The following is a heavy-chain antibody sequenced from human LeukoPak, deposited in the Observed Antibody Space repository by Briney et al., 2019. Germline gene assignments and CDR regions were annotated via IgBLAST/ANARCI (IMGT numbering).Heavy chain of an antibody. Sequence: GGSLRLSCAASGFSFSDYWMHWVRQAPGKGLVWVTRMNSDGSATYYADSVQGRFTISRDNAKNTLYLQMNSLRAEDTAMYFCAKGPNYFDSWGQGTLVTVSS. J-gene: IGHJ4*02. CDR1: GFSFSDYW. V-gene: IGHV3-74*01. CDR3: AKGPNYFDS. CDR2: MNSDGSAT.